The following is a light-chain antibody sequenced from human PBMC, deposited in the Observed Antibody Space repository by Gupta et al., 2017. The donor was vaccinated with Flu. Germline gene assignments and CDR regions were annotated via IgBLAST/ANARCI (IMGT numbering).Light chain of an antibody. CDR2: WAS. Sequence: DIVMTQSPASLTVSLGERATINCKSSRSVLYSSNNKNYLAWYQQKPGQPPKLLIYWASTRESGVPDRFSGSGSGTDFTLTISSLQAEDVAVYYCQQYYSIPPTFGGGTKVEIK. CDR3: QQYYSIPPT. V-gene: IGKV4-1*01. CDR1: RSVLYSSNNKNY. J-gene: IGKJ4*01.